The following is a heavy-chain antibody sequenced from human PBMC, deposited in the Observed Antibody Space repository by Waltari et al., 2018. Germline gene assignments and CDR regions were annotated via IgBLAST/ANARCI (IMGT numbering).Heavy chain of an antibody. CDR1: GFSLSTNGVG. D-gene: IGHD6-13*01. Sequence: QITLKESGPTLVKPTQTLTLTCTFSGFSLSTNGVGVGWIRQPPGKALEWLALIYWHDHEHFSPSLKTRLAITKDTFKNQVVLTMTNMDPIDTGTYYCAHTRPAPGEDFDYWGQGTLVTVSS. V-gene: IGHV2-5*01. CDR2: IYWHDHE. J-gene: IGHJ4*02. CDR3: AHTRPAPGEDFDY.